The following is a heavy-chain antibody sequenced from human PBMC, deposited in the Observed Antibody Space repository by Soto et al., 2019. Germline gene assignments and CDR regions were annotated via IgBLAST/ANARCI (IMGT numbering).Heavy chain of an antibody. J-gene: IGHJ4*02. CDR3: AKSFTIFGVVLTPFDY. V-gene: IGHV3-23*01. D-gene: IGHD3-3*01. Sequence: HPGGSLRLSCAASGFTFSSYAMSWVRQAPGKGLEWVSSISGSGDSTFYADSVKGRFTISRDNSKNKLYLQMNRLRAEDTAVYYCAKSFTIFGVVLTPFDYWGQGTLVTVSS. CDR2: ISGSGDST. CDR1: GFTFSSYA.